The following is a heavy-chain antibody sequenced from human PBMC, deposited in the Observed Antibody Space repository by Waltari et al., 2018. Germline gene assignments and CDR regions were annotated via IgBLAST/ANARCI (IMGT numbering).Heavy chain of an antibody. D-gene: IGHD3-10*01. CDR1: GGTFSSYA. CDR3: AREGNRGYYYGMDV. J-gene: IGHJ6*02. V-gene: IGHV1-69*01. Sequence: VQLVQSGAEVKKPGSSVKVSCKASGGTFSSYAISWVRQAPGQGLEWMGGFIPIFGPATYAQKFQGRVTITAAESTSTAYMELSSLRSEDTAVYYCAREGNRGYYYGMDVWGQGTTVTVSS. CDR2: FIPIFGPA.